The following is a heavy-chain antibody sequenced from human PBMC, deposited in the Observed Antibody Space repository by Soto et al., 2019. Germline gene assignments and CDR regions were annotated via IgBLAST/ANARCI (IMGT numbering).Heavy chain of an antibody. CDR2: INVGNGVT. Sequence: QVQLVQSGAEVKKPGASVKVSCKASGYSFTSYAVHWVRQAPGQRLEWMGWINVGNGVTKYSQKFQGRATITSDASASTAYMELSSLTSEDTAVYYCARDPRVATGVRLGYYYYYMDVWGKGTTVTVSS. CDR3: ARDPRVATGVRLGYYYYYMDV. CDR1: GYSFTSYA. D-gene: IGHD3-10*01. V-gene: IGHV1-3*01. J-gene: IGHJ6*03.